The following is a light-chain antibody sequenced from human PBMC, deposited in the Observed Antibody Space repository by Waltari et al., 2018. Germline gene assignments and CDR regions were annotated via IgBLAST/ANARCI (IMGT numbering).Light chain of an antibody. CDR1: SSDY. Sequence: QSALTQPPSASGSPGQSVTISCTGTSSDYVSWFQHHPGKAPKLMIYEVSKRPSGVPDRFSGSKSGNTASLTGSGLQADDEAHYYCSSYADNTLVFGGGTKLTVL. CDR2: EVS. J-gene: IGLJ3*02. CDR3: SSYADNTLV. V-gene: IGLV2-8*01.